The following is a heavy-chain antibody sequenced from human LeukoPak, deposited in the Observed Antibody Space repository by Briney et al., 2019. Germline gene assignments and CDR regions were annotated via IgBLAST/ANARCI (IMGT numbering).Heavy chain of an antibody. CDR3: ASPDILTVGRDYFDY. J-gene: IGHJ4*02. CDR2: ISSSSSTI. D-gene: IGHD3-9*01. V-gene: IGHV3-48*04. CDR1: GFTFSSYS. Sequence: GGSLRLSCAASGFTFSSYSMNWVRQAPGKGLEWVSYISSSSSTIYYADSVKGRFTISRDNAKNSLYLQMNSLRAEDTAVYYCASPDILTVGRDYFDYWGQGTLVTVSS.